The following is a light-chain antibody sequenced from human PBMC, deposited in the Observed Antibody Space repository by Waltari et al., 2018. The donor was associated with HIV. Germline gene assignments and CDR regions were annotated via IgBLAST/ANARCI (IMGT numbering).Light chain of an antibody. Sequence: QSALTQPPSASGSPGLSVTLSCTGTSPDVGGYHHFPWYKQHPGEAPKVVIFEVYKRPSGVPDRLCGSKSGNTASLTVSGLQTDDEATYYCASDAGRNNLVFGGGTKLTVL. V-gene: IGLV2-8*01. CDR2: EVY. CDR3: ASDAGRNNLV. J-gene: IGLJ2*01. CDR1: SPDVGGYHH.